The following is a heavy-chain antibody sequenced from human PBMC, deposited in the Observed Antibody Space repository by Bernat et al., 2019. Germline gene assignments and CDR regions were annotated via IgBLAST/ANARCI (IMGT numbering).Heavy chain of an antibody. V-gene: IGHV4-39*01. CDR3: AAYDFWSGYYENDY. CDR1: GGSFSSSSYY. D-gene: IGHD3-3*01. Sequence: QVQLQQWGAGLLKPSETLSLTCAVYGGSFSSSSYYWGWIRQPPGKGLEWIGSIYYSGSTYYNPSLKSRVTISVDTSKNQFSLKLSSVTAADTAVYYCAAYDFWSGYYENDYWGQGTLVTVSS. J-gene: IGHJ4*02. CDR2: IYYSGST.